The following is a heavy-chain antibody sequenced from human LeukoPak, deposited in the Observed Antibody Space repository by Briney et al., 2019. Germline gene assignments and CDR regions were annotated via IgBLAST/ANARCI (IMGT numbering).Heavy chain of an antibody. CDR3: ARDRGFGGDDY. Sequence: PGGSLRLSCAASGFAFSTSWMTWVRQAPGKGLEWVAIIKPDGSEKYYMDSVKGRFTISRDNAKNLLYLQMSSLRAEDTAVYYCARDRGFGGDDYWGQGTLVTVSS. V-gene: IGHV3-7*01. CDR2: IKPDGSEK. J-gene: IGHJ4*02. CDR1: GFAFSTSW. D-gene: IGHD3-10*01.